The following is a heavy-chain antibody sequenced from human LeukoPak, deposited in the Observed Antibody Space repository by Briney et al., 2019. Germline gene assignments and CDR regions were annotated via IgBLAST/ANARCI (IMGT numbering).Heavy chain of an antibody. D-gene: IGHD6-6*01. V-gene: IGHV3-23*01. Sequence: GGSLRFSCAASGFTFSSYAMSWVRQAPGKGLKWVSAISGSGGSTYYADSVKGRFTIPRDNSKNTLYLQMNSLRAEDTAVYYCARDLSMYSSSSPPSYWGQGTLVTVSS. CDR3: ARDLSMYSSSSPPSY. CDR2: ISGSGGST. J-gene: IGHJ4*02. CDR1: GFTFSSYA.